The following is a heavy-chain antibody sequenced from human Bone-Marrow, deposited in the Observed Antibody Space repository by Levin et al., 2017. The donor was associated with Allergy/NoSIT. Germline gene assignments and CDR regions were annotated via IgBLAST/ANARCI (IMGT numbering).Heavy chain of an antibody. Sequence: SQTLSLTCAVSGYSISSDYYWGWIRQPPGEGLEWIGNIYHSGSTYYNPSLKSRVTISVDTSKNQFSLTVTSVTAADTAVYYCARTLGYCSGDSCYFYFDYWGRGTLVTVSS. CDR3: ARTLGYCSGDSCYFYFDY. D-gene: IGHD2-15*01. J-gene: IGHJ4*02. CDR2: IYHSGST. CDR1: GYSISSDYY. V-gene: IGHV4-38-2*01.